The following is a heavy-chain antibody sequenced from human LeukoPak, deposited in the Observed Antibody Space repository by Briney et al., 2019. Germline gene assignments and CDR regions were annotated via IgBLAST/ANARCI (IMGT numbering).Heavy chain of an antibody. Sequence: SETLSLTCTVSGGSISSYYWSWIRQPPGKGLEWIGYIYYSGSTNYNPSLKSRVTISVDTSKNQFSLKLSSVTAADTAVYYCAREGDGYNSFDYWGQGTLATVSS. J-gene: IGHJ4*02. D-gene: IGHD5-24*01. CDR1: GGSISSYY. CDR2: IYYSGST. CDR3: AREGDGYNSFDY. V-gene: IGHV4-59*01.